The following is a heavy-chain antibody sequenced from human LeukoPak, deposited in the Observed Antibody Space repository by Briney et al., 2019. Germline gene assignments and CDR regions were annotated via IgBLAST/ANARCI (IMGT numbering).Heavy chain of an antibody. V-gene: IGHV4-30-4*08. CDR2: IDYSGST. Sequence: PSETLSLTCTVSGGSISSGAFHWSWIRQPPGKGLEWIGYIDYSGSTYYNPSLKSRIIISVDTSKNQFSLKLRSVTAADTAVYYCAREEWFDPWGQGTLVTVSS. CDR1: GGSISSGAFH. J-gene: IGHJ5*02. CDR3: AREEWFDP.